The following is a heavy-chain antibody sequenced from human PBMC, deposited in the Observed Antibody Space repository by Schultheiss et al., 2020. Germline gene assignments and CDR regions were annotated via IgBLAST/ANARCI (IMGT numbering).Heavy chain of an antibody. CDR3: ARERSGGLLHYYYYGMDV. J-gene: IGHJ6*01. V-gene: IGHV3-33*01. Sequence: GSLRLPCAASGFTFSSYGMHWVRQAPGKGLEWVAVIWYDGSNKYYADSVKGRFTISRDNSKNTLYLQMNSLRAEDTAVYYCARERSGGLLHYYYYGMDVWGQGTTVTVSS. CDR2: IWYDGSNK. CDR1: GFTFSSYG. D-gene: IGHD3-16*01.